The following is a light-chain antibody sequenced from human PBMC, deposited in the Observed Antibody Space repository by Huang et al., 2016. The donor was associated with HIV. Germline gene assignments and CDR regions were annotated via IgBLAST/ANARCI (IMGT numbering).Light chain of an antibody. Sequence: VMTQSPATLSVSPGDRATRSCRASQSVHNNLAWYQQKPGHAPRLLSYAASSRATESPARFRGSGSETQFPLTVSGLQSEDCAVYCCQQFNDWPPTFGGGTKVEV. CDR1: QSVHNN. CDR3: QQFNDWPPT. J-gene: IGKJ4*01. V-gene: IGKV3-15*01. CDR2: AAS.